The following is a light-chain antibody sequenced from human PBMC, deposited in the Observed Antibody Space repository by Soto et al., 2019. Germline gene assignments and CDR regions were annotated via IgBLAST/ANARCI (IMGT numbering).Light chain of an antibody. V-gene: IGKV3-20*01. CDR1: QSVNSNY. CDR2: GAS. Sequence: DIVLTQSPGTLSLSPGDRATLSCRSSQSVNSNYLAWYQQKPGQAPRLLIFGASTRATGIPDRFRGSGSGTDFTLTINRLEREDFAVYYCQQYGRTFGQGTKLEIK. CDR3: QQYGRT. J-gene: IGKJ2*01.